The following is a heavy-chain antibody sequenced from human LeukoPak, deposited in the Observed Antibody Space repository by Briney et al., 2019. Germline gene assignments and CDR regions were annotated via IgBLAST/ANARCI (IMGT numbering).Heavy chain of an antibody. D-gene: IGHD6-19*01. J-gene: IGHJ4*02. CDR2: ISYDGSNK. V-gene: IGHV3-30*18. CDR3: AKRASFGSGWHSSGY. CDR1: GFTFSSFG. Sequence: PARSLRLSCAASGFTFSSFGMHWVRQAPGKGLEWVAVISYDGSNKYYADSVNGRFTVSRDNSKNTLYIEMNTLGTEDTAVYYCAKRASFGSGWHSSGYWGQGTLVTVSS.